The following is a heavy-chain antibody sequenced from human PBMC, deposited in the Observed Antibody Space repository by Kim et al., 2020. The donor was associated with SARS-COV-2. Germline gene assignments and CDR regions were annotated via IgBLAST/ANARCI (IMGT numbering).Heavy chain of an antibody. CDR3: ASQPAAAGRRELGY. J-gene: IGHJ4*02. D-gene: IGHD6-13*01. Sequence: APKFQGRVTMTEDTSTDTAYMELSSLRSEDTAVYYCASQPAAAGRRELGYWGQGTLVTVSS. V-gene: IGHV1-24*01.